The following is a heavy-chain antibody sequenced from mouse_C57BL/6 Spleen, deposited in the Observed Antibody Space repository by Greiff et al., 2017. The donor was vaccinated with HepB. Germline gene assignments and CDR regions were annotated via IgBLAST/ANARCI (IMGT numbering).Heavy chain of an antibody. CDR3: ARSYGSLFAY. Sequence: EVKVVDSGPGLVKPSQSLSLSCTVTGYSFTSGYDWHWIRHFPGNLLEWMGYISYSGSTNYNPPLKSRISITHDTSKNHFFLKLNSVTTDDTATYYCARSYGSLFAYWGQGTLVTVSA. V-gene: IGHV3-1*01. CDR1: GYSFTSGYD. CDR2: ISYSGST. J-gene: IGHJ3*01. D-gene: IGHD1-1*01.